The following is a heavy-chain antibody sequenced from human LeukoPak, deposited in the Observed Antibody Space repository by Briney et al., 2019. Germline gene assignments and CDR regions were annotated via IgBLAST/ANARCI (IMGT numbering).Heavy chain of an antibody. CDR3: ARAYCSSTSCSHPDYYYGMDV. V-gene: IGHV1-2*02. D-gene: IGHD2-2*01. CDR2: INPNSGGT. CDR1: GYTFTGYY. J-gene: IGHJ6*02. Sequence: ASVKVSCKASGYTFTGYYMHWVRQAPGQGLEWMGWINPNSGGTNYAQKFQGRVTMTRDTSISTAYMELSRLRSDDTAVYYCARAYCSSTSCSHPDYYYGMDVWGRGTTVTVSS.